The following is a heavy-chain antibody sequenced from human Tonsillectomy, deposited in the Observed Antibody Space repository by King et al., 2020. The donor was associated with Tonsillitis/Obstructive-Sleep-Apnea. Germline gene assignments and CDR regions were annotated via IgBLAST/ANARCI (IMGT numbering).Heavy chain of an antibody. Sequence: VQLVESGGGLVQPGGSLRLSCAASGFTFSIYAMNWVRQAPGKGLKWVSTVSGSGGSTYYADSVKGRFTISRDNSKNTLYLHMNSLRAEDTAVYYCAKDRAEDFVVVPGKEDYHYYGMDVWGQGTTVTVSS. CDR2: VSGSGGST. J-gene: IGHJ6*02. V-gene: IGHV3-23*04. CDR3: AKDRAEDFVVVPGKEDYHYYGMDV. CDR1: GFTFSIYA. D-gene: IGHD2-2*01.